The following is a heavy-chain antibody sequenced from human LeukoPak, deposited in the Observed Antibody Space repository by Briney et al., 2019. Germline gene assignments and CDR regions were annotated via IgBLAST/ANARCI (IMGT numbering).Heavy chain of an antibody. CDR1: GYTFTGYY. CDR3: ARVGGTTYYYDSSGYLSLGY. CDR2: INPNSGGT. J-gene: IGHJ4*02. Sequence: GASVKVSCKASGYTFTGYYMHWVRQAPGQGLEWMGWINPNSGGTNYAQKFQGRVTMTRDTSISTAYMELSRLRSDDTAVYYCARVGGTTYYYDSSGYLSLGYWGQGTLVTVSS. V-gene: IGHV1-2*02. D-gene: IGHD3-22*01.